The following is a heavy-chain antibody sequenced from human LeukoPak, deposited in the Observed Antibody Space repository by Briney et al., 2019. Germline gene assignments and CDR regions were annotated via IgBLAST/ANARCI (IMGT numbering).Heavy chain of an antibody. CDR3: ARVLLTGYLPLGMDV. CDR2: IYYSGST. CDR1: GGSISSYY. Sequence: PSETLSLTCTVFGGSISSYYWSWIRQPPGKGLESIGYIYYSGSTNYNPSLKSRVTISVDTSKNQFSLKLSSVTAADTAVYYCARVLLTGYLPLGMDVWGQGTTVTVSS. V-gene: IGHV4-59*01. D-gene: IGHD3-9*01. J-gene: IGHJ6*02.